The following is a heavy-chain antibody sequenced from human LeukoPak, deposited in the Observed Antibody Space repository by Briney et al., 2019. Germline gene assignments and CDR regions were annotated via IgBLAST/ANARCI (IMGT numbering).Heavy chain of an antibody. Sequence: TGGSLRLSCAASGFTFSSYAMSWVRQAPGKGLEWVSAISAGGGVTYYADPVEGRFTISRDDSKNTLYLQMNSLRAEDTAVYYCAKDGIRWSHFDSWGQGTLVTVSS. D-gene: IGHD4-23*01. CDR3: AKDGIRWSHFDS. J-gene: IGHJ4*02. CDR2: ISAGGGVT. V-gene: IGHV3-23*01. CDR1: GFTFSSYA.